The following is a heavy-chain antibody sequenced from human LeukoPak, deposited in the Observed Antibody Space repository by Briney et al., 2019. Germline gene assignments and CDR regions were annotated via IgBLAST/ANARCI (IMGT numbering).Heavy chain of an antibody. CDR2: IKQDGSEK. CDR1: VYTFSSYW. CDR3: ARDLTTLFYHWFDP. Sequence: GESLRLSWAASVYTFSSYWMSRVRKAPWKGLEWVANIKQDGSEKYYVDSVKGRFTISRDNAKNSPYLQMNSLRAEDTAVYYCARDLTTLFYHWFDPWGQGTLVTVSS. D-gene: IGHD3-3*01. J-gene: IGHJ5*02. V-gene: IGHV3-7*03.